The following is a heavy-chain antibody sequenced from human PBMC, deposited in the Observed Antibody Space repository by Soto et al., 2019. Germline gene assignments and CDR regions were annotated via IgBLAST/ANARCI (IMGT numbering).Heavy chain of an antibody. CDR2: ISGSGGST. CDR1: GFTFSSYA. J-gene: IGHJ3*02. V-gene: IGHV3-23*01. D-gene: IGHD3-16*02. Sequence: GGSLRLSCAASGFTFSSYAMSWVRQAPGKGLEWVSAISGSGGSTYYADSVKGRFTISRDNSKNTLYLQMNSLRAEDTAVYYCADTFGGVIVATDDAFDIWGQGTMVTVSS. CDR3: ADTFGGVIVATDDAFDI.